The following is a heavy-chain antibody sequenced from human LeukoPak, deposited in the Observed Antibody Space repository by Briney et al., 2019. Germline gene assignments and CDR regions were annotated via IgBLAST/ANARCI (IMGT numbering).Heavy chain of an antibody. V-gene: IGHV4-30-2*01. Sequence: SETLSLTCTVSGDSISSFSWSWIRQPPGKSLEWIGYIYHSGSTYYNPSLKSRVTISVDRSKNQFSLKLSSVTAADTAVYYCARFSVTTGFDYWGQGTLVTVSS. CDR2: IYHSGST. CDR3: ARFSVTTGFDY. J-gene: IGHJ4*02. CDR1: GDSISSFS. D-gene: IGHD4-17*01.